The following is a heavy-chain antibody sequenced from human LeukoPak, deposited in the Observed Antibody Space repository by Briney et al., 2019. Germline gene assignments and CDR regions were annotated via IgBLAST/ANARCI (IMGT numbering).Heavy chain of an antibody. D-gene: IGHD3-10*02. CDR1: GFTFRFTFTSYA. CDR2: ISGSGDRT. Sequence: GGSLRLSCAASGFTFRFTFTSYAMAWVRQAPGKGLEWVSAISGSGDRTYYADSVKGRVTISRDNPKNTLYLQMNNLRAEDTAVYYCTKGEAVFGDLFYYMDVWGKGTTVTVSS. J-gene: IGHJ6*03. CDR3: TKGEAVFGDLFYYMDV. V-gene: IGHV3-23*01.